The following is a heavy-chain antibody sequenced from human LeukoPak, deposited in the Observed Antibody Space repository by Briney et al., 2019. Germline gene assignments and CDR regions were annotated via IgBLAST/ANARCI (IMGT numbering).Heavy chain of an antibody. V-gene: IGHV1-8*01. D-gene: IGHD3-9*01. CDR2: MNPNSGNT. Sequence: GASVKVSCKASGYTFTSYDVNWVRQATGQGLEWMGWMNPNSGNTGYAQKFQGRVTMTRNTSISTAYMELSSLRSEDTAVYYCARGTYYDILTVDIWGQGTMVTVSS. CDR1: GYTFTSYD. CDR3: ARGTYYDILTVDI. J-gene: IGHJ3*02.